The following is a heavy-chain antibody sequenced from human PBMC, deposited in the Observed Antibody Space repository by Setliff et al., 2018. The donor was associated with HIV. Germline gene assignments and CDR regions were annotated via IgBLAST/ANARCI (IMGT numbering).Heavy chain of an antibody. J-gene: IGHJ4*02. CDR2: MYTSGGGA. V-gene: IGHV1-46*01. Sequence: ASVKVSCKASGYTFTSYDINWVRQATGQGLEWVGLMYTSGGGAKYAQKFQGRVTMTRDTSTRTVYMELSSLRSEDTAVYYCARVEGATATLTDWGQGTLVTVS. CDR1: GYTFTSYD. CDR3: ARVEGATATLTD. D-gene: IGHD1-26*01.